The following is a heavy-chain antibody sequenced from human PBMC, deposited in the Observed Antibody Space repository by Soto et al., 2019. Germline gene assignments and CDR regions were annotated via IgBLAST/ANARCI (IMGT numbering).Heavy chain of an antibody. V-gene: IGHV3-53*01. J-gene: IGHJ6*02. CDR1: GFTVSSNY. D-gene: IGHD6-13*01. CDR3: ARDRLSGIAAAGTIRPYYYYGMDV. CDR2: IYSGGST. Sequence: GGSLRLSCAASGFTVSSNYMSWVRQAPGKGLEWVSVIYSGGSTYYADSVKGRFTISRDNSKNTLYLQMNSLRAEDTAVYYCARDRLSGIAAAGTIRPYYYYGMDVWGQGTTVTVYS.